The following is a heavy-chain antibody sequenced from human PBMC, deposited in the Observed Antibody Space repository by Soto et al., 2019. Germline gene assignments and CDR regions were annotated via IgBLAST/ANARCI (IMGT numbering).Heavy chain of an antibody. J-gene: IGHJ3*02. Sequence: EVQLVESGGGLVQPGGSLRLSCAASGFTFSSYSMNWVRQAPGKGLEWVSYISSSSSTIYYADSVKGRFTISRDNAKNSQYLQMNSLRDEDTAVYYCASWGVRSAFDIWGQGTMVTVSS. CDR2: ISSSSSTI. D-gene: IGHD3-16*01. CDR1: GFTFSSYS. CDR3: ASWGVRSAFDI. V-gene: IGHV3-48*02.